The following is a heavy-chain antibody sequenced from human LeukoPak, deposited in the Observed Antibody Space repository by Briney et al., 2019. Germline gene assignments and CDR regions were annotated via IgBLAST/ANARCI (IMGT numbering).Heavy chain of an antibody. CDR2: IYYSGST. D-gene: IGHD6-19*01. CDR1: GGSISSSSYY. J-gene: IGHJ4*02. Sequence: PSETLSLTCTVSGGSISSSSYYWGWIRQPPGKWLEWIGSIYYSGSTNYNPSLKSRVTISVDTSKNQFSLKLSSVTAADTAVYYCAPTRYSSGWSWLDYWGQGTLVTVSS. CDR3: APTRYSSGWSWLDY. V-gene: IGHV4-39*01.